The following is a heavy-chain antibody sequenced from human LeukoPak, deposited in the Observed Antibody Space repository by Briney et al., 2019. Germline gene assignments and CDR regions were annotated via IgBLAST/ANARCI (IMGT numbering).Heavy chain of an antibody. CDR2: ISGSGGST. D-gene: IGHD3-22*01. Sequence: GGSLRLSCAASGFTFSSYAMSWVRQAPGKGLEWVSAISGSGGSTCYADSVKGRFTISRDNSKNTLYLQMNSLRAEDTAVYYCAKDPYDYYDSARLFDYWGQGTLVTVSS. V-gene: IGHV3-23*01. CDR3: AKDPYDYYDSARLFDY. CDR1: GFTFSSYA. J-gene: IGHJ4*02.